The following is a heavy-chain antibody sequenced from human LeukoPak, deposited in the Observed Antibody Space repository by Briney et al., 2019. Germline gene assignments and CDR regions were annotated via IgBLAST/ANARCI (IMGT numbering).Heavy chain of an antibody. CDR2: IKQDGSEK. J-gene: IGHJ4*02. CDR1: GFTFSNYW. CDR3: ASETEPYSSSSAFDY. V-gene: IGHV3-7*01. Sequence: GGSLRLSCAASGFTFSNYWMTWVRQAPGKGLEWVANIKQDGSEKYYVDSVKGRFTISRDNAKNSLYLQMNSLRAEDTAVYYCASETEPYSSSSAFDYWGQGTLVTVSS. D-gene: IGHD6-6*01.